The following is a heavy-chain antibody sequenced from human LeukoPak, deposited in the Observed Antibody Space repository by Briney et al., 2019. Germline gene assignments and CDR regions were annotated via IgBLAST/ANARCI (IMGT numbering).Heavy chain of an antibody. D-gene: IGHD3-10*01. J-gene: IGHJ4*02. CDR2: ISSGGTYE. CDR1: GFTFSNYA. CDR3: ARDSTYYYDSGSSGPHYVDN. V-gene: IGHV3-30*01. Sequence: GGSLRLSCAASGFTFSNYAMHWVRKAPGKGLEWVSLISSGGTYEYYADSVKGRFTISRDNSKNTLYLQLNSLRAEDTAVYYCARDSTYYYDSGSSGPHYVDNWGQGTLVTVSS.